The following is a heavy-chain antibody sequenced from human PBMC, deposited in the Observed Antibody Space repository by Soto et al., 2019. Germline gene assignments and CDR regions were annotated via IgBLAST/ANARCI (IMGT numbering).Heavy chain of an antibody. D-gene: IGHD3-10*02. CDR3: ARDQTTSSVRGARPDGYYDMDV. V-gene: IGHV1-2*04. CDR2: INPNSGGT. J-gene: IGHJ6*02. Sequence: ASVKVSCKASGYTFTGYYMHWVRQAPGQGLEWMGWINPNSGGTNYAQKFQGWVTMTRDTSISTAYMELSRLRSDDTAVYYCARDQTTSSVRGARPDGYYDMDVWGQGTRVTFSS. CDR1: GYTFTGYY.